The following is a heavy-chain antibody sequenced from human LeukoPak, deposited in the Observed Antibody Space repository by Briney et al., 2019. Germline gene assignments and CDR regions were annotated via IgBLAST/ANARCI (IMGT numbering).Heavy chain of an antibody. CDR1: GFTFSSYG. J-gene: IGHJ4*02. D-gene: IGHD2-2*01. CDR2: IRYDGSNK. V-gene: IGHV3-30*02. CDR3: AKDQVVVPAASPFDY. Sequence: GGSLRLSCAASGFTFSSYGMHWVRQAPGKGLEWVAFIRYDGSNKYYADSVKGRFTISRDNSKNTLYLQMNSLRAEDTAVYYCAKDQVVVPAASPFDYWGQGTLVTVSS.